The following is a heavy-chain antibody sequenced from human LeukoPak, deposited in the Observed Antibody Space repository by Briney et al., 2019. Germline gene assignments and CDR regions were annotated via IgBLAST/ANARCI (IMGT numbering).Heavy chain of an antibody. J-gene: IGHJ1*01. D-gene: IGHD6-13*01. CDR2: IYPGDSDT. CDR1: GYSFTSYW. V-gene: IGHV5-51*01. Sequence: GESLKISCKGSGYSFTSYWIGWVRQMSGKGLEWMGIIYPGDSDTRYSPSFQGQVTISADKSISTAYLQWSSLKASDTAMYYCARGSIAAAGTAAEYFQHWGQGTLVTVSS. CDR3: ARGSIAAAGTAAEYFQH.